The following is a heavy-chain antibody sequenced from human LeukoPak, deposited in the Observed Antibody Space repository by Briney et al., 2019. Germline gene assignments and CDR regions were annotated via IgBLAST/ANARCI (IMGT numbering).Heavy chain of an antibody. V-gene: IGHV4-59*01. CDR1: GDSISSYY. CDR2: IYHSGGT. J-gene: IGHJ4*02. Sequence: SETLSLTCTVSGDSISSYYWSWIRQPPGKGLEWIGYIYHSGGTNYNPSLKSRVTISADTSKDQFSLKLASVTAADTAVYYCATGYSSTWYYFDYWGQGTLVTVPS. CDR3: ATGYSSTWYYFDY. D-gene: IGHD6-13*01.